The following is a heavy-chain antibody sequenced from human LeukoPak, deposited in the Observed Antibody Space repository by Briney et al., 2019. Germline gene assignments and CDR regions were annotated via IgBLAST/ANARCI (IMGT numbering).Heavy chain of an antibody. Sequence: GGSLRLSCAASGFTFSSYGMHWVRQAPGKGLEWVAFIRYDGSNKYYADSVKGRFTISRDNSKNTLYLQMNSLRAEDTAVYYCAKDGYCSSTSCYYPDYWGQGTLVTVSS. CDR1: GFTFSSYG. J-gene: IGHJ4*02. D-gene: IGHD2-2*01. V-gene: IGHV3-30*02. CDR3: AKDGYCSSTSCYYPDY. CDR2: IRYDGSNK.